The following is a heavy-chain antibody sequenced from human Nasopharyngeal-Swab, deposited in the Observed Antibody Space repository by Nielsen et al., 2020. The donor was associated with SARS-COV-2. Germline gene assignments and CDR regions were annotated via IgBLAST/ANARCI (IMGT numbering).Heavy chain of an antibody. V-gene: IGHV3-53*01. CDR1: GFIVSSNY. Sequence: ESLNISCAASGFIVSSNYMSLVLQAPGKGLEWVSVIYSGGSTYYADSVKGRFTISRDNSKNTLYLQLNSLRAEDTAVDYCARAKYVDTDNPDYGMDVWGQGTTVTVSS. CDR2: IYSGGST. CDR3: ARAKYVDTDNPDYGMDV. J-gene: IGHJ6*02. D-gene: IGHD5-18*01.